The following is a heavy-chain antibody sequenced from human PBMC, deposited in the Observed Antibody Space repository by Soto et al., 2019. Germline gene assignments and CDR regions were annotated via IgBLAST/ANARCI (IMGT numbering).Heavy chain of an antibody. J-gene: IGHJ4*02. V-gene: IGHV3-23*01. CDR3: ARAEESSGSYRVGYYFDY. Sequence: LRLSCAASGFSFSSYAISWVRQAPGKGLEWVSSIGGRGGSTYYADSVKGRFTISRDNSKNTLYLQMNSLRAEDTAVYYCARAEESSGSYRVGYYFDYWGQGTLVTVSS. CDR1: GFSFSSYA. CDR2: IGGRGGST. D-gene: IGHD1-26*01.